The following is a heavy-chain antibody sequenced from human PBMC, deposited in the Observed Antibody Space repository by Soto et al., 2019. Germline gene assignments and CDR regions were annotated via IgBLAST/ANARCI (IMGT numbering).Heavy chain of an antibody. CDR2: ISGYNGNS. V-gene: IGHV1-18*04. CDR1: GYTFTRYC. D-gene: IGHD1-26*01. CDR3: AREIGILGVTTEYGLDV. J-gene: IGHJ6*02. Sequence: ASVKVSCKASGYTFTRYCIAWVRQAPVQGLEWMGWISGYNGNSNNAQKLQGRVTMTTDTSTSTAYMELSSLRSDDTAVYYCAREIGILGVTTEYGLDVWG.